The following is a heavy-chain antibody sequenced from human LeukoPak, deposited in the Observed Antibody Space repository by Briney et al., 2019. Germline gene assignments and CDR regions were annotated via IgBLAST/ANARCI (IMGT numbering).Heavy chain of an antibody. CDR3: ARDFRAAMVSDWFDP. CDR1: GYTFSNYY. J-gene: IGHJ5*02. Sequence: ASVKVSCKASGYTFSNYYIHWVRQAPGQGLEWMGIIGGSTNYAQKFQGRVTMTRDTSTSTVYMELSSLRSEDTAVYYCARDFRAAMVSDWFDPWGQGTLVTVSS. CDR2: IGGST. D-gene: IGHD5-18*01. V-gene: IGHV1-46*01.